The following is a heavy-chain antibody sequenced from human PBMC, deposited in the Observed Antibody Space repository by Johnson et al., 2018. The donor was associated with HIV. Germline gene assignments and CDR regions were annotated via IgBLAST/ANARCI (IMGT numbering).Heavy chain of an antibody. Sequence: VQLVESGGDLVQPGGSLRLSCVGSGFTFSTNWMHCVRQAPGKGLEWVSVISSGDRAFYGDSVKGRFTISRDNSKNTLNLQMNTLRAEDTAVYYCARDDRPDGFDIWGQGTMVTVSS. CDR3: ARDDRPDGFDI. CDR2: ISSGDRA. D-gene: IGHD1-14*01. V-gene: IGHV3-66*01. J-gene: IGHJ3*02. CDR1: GFTFSTNW.